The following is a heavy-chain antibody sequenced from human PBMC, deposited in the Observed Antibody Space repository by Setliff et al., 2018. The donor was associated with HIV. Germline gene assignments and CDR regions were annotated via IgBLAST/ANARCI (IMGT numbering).Heavy chain of an antibody. CDR1: KFTFGSYA. Sequence: GGSLRLSCTDSKFTFGSYAMHWVRQAPGKGLEWVGFIRSEAYGGTTEYAASAKGRFTISRDDSKSIAYLQMNSLKTEDTGVYYCTRDERYYYDSSGYFDYWGQGTLVTVSS. CDR3: TRDERYYYDSSGYFDY. CDR2: IRSEAYGGTT. V-gene: IGHV3-49*04. D-gene: IGHD3-22*01. J-gene: IGHJ4*02.